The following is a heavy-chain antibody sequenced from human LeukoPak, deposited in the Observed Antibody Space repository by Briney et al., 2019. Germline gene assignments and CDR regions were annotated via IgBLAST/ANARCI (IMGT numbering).Heavy chain of an antibody. D-gene: IGHD6-19*01. CDR3: VSPYRSGWYSFDH. CDR2: IFYSGST. CDR1: GGSISSSSYY. Sequence: SETLSLTCTVSGGSISSSSYYWGWIRQPPGKGLEWIGYIFYSGSTYYNPSLKSRVTISVDTSENQLSLKLSSVTAADTAVYYCVSPYRSGWYSFDHWGQGILVTVSS. V-gene: IGHV4-39*01. J-gene: IGHJ4*02.